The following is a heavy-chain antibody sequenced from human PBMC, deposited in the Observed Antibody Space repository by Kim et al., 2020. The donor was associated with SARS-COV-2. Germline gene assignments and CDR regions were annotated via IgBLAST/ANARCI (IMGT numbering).Heavy chain of an antibody. V-gene: IGHV4-31*03. D-gene: IGHD3-22*01. Sequence: SETLSLTCTVSGGSISSGGYYWSWIRQHPGKGLEWIGYIYYSGSTYYNPSLKSRVTISVDTSKNQFSLKLSSVTAADTAVYYCARAEDYYDSSGYSRLFDYWGQGTLVTVSS. J-gene: IGHJ4*02. CDR2: IYYSGST. CDR3: ARAEDYYDSSGYSRLFDY. CDR1: GGSISSGGYY.